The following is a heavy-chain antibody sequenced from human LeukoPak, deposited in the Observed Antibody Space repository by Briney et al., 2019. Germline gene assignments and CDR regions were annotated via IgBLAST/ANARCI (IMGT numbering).Heavy chain of an antibody. Sequence: ASVKVSCKASGYTFTGYYMHWVRQAPGHGLEWMGWINPNSGGTNYAQQFQGRVTMTRDTSISTAYVELSRLRSDDTAVYYCARELDNSYDIYYYYGMDVWGQGTGVTVSS. V-gene: IGHV1-2*02. D-gene: IGHD3-9*01. CDR1: GYTFTGYY. CDR2: INPNSGGT. CDR3: ARELDNSYDIYYYYGMDV. J-gene: IGHJ6*02.